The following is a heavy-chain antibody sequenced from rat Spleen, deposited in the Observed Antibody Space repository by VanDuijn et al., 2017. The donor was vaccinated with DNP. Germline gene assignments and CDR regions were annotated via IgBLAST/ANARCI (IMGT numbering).Heavy chain of an antibody. J-gene: IGHJ2*01. CDR2: ISYSGST. V-gene: IGHV3-1*01. CDR1: GYSISRTY. D-gene: IGHD4-1*01. Sequence: EVQLQESGPGLLKPSQSLSLTCSVTGYSISRTYWGWIRKFPGNKMEWIGHISYSGSTSHNPSLKSRISITRDTSKNQFFLQLNSVTTEDTATYYCARWVRALDYWGHGVMVTVSS. CDR3: ARWVRALDY.